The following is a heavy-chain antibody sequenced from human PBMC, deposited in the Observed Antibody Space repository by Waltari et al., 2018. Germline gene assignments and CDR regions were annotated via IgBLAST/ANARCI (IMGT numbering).Heavy chain of an antibody. CDR2: IKQDGSEK. CDR1: GFTFSSYW. D-gene: IGHD5-18*01. CDR3: ARDRDTSDAFDI. V-gene: IGHV3-7*01. J-gene: IGHJ3*02. Sequence: EVQLVESGGGLVQPGGSLRLSCAASGFTFSSYWMIWVRQAPGKGLEWVANIKQDGSEKYYVDSVKGRFTISRDNSKNTLYLQMNSLRAEDTAVYYCARDRDTSDAFDIWGQGTMVTVSS.